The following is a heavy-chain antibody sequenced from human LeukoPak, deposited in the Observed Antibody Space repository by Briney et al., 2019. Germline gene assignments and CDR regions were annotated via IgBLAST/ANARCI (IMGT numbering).Heavy chain of an antibody. Sequence: KTSETLSLTCTVSGGSIRSSTYYWAWIRQSPGKGLEWIGSITYSGSTYYNPSLESRVTISVDTSKNQFSLRLISVTAVDTAVYYCARQGVGATDCWGQGTLVTVSS. D-gene: IGHD1-26*01. CDR2: ITYSGST. CDR1: GGSIRSSTYY. CDR3: ARQGVGATDC. V-gene: IGHV4-39*01. J-gene: IGHJ4*02.